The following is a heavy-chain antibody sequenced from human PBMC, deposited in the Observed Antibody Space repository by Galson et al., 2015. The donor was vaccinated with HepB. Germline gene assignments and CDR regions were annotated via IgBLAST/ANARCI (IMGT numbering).Heavy chain of an antibody. CDR3: TRGFMVVPAADDAFDI. CDR2: IRSKAYGGTT. D-gene: IGHD2-2*01. J-gene: IGHJ3*02. Sequence: SLRLSCAASGFTFGDYAMSWVRQAPGKGLEWVGFIRSKAYGGTTEYAASVKGRFTISRDDSKSIAYLQMNSLKTEDTAVYYCTRGFMVVPAADDAFDIWGQGTMVTVSS. V-gene: IGHV3-49*04. CDR1: GFTFGDYA.